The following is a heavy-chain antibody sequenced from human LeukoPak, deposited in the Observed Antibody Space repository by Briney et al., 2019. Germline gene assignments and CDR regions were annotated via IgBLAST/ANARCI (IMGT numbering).Heavy chain of an antibody. V-gene: IGHV1-18*01. J-gene: IGHJ3*01. CDR2: ISNFDGDT. D-gene: IGHD6-13*01. CDR3: VRARGCSNCLLTDGFDS. CDR1: GRLFSSYG. Sequence: VASLKVSCKASGRLFSSYGIAWVRQAPGEGLEWLGWISNFDGDTKDAENLQGRVTLTTDTSTSTAYIELRSLKSDDTAVYYCVRARGCSNCLLTDGFDSWGQGTKVTVSS.